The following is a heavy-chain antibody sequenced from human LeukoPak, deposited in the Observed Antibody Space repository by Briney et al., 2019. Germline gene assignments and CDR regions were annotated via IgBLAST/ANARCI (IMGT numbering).Heavy chain of an antibody. CDR2: ISSSSSFI. CDR3: ASSRYDSSGYYGIVGH. J-gene: IGHJ5*02. D-gene: IGHD3-22*01. V-gene: IGHV3-21*01. CDR1: GFTFSRYS. Sequence: KPGGSLRLSCAASGFTFSRYSMNWVRQAPGKGLEWVSSISSSSSFIYYSDSLKGRFTISRDNAKNSLYLQMNSLRAEDTAVYYCASSRYDSSGYYGIVGHWGQGTLVTVSS.